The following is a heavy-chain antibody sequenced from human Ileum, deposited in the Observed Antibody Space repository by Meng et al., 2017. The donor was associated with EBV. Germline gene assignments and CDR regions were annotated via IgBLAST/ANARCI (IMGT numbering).Heavy chain of an antibody. V-gene: IGHV4-4*02. D-gene: IGHD1-7*01. CDR2: VYHRGDT. CDR1: GDSISSDIW. J-gene: IGHJ4*02. CDR3: GRDQGRELINH. Sequence: VQLQESGPGLVKPSGTLSLSCNVAGDSISSDIWWSWVRQPPGKGLEWIGEVYHRGDTNYNPSLKSRVDISVDKSKNQFYLSLFSVTAADTAVYYCGRDQGRELINHWGQGTLVTVSS.